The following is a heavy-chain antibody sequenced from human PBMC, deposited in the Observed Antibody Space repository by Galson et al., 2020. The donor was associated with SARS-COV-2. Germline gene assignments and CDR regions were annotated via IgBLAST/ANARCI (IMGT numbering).Heavy chain of an antibody. Sequence: SLKISCAASGFTFDDYAMHWVRQAPGKGLEWVSGISWNSGSIGYADSVKGRFTISRDNAKNSLYLQMNSLRAEDTALYYCAKAYSSSWPIDYWGQGTLVTVSS. CDR1: GFTFDDYA. CDR3: AKAYSSSWPIDY. V-gene: IGHV3-9*01. CDR2: ISWNSGSI. D-gene: IGHD6-13*01. J-gene: IGHJ4*02.